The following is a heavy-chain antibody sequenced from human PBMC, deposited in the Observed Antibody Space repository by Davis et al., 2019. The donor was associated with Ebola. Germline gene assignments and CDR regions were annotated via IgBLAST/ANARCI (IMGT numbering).Heavy chain of an antibody. CDR3: ARDSFGAAAGTLYGMDV. Sequence: AASVKVSCKASGYTFTNYGITWVRQAPGQGLEWMGWINPHNGNTNYAQNVQGRVTMTTDTSTSTAYMEVGILRSDDTAVYYCARDSFGAAAGTLYGMDVWGQGTTVTVSS. V-gene: IGHV1-18*04. D-gene: IGHD6-13*01. J-gene: IGHJ6*02. CDR1: GYTFTNYG. CDR2: INPHNGNT.